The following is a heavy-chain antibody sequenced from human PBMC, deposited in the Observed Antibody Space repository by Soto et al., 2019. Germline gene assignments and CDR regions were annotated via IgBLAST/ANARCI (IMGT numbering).Heavy chain of an antibody. J-gene: IGHJ4*02. CDR3: ARGPFPTHSFSYYFDY. CDR1: GFTFSSYG. V-gene: IGHV3-33*01. Sequence: GGSLRLSCAASGFTFSSYGMHWVRQAPGKGLEWVAVIWYDGSNKYYADSVKGRFTISRDNSKNTLYLQMNSLRAEDTAVYYCARGPFPTHSFSYYFDYWGQGTLVTVSS. CDR2: IWYDGSNK. D-gene: IGHD3-16*01.